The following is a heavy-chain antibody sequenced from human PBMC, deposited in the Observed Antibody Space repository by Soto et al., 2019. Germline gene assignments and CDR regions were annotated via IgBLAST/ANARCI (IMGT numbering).Heavy chain of an antibody. J-gene: IGHJ6*02. CDR3: ARAGCDGGTCYTLVGLRYGMDV. CDR2: ISYDGNNK. V-gene: IGHV3-30-3*01. CDR1: GFTFSNYA. D-gene: IGHD2-15*01. Sequence: QVQLVESGGGVVQPGRSLRLSCAASGFTFSNYAMYWVRQAPGKGVEWVAVISYDGNNKYYADSVKGRFIISRDNSKNTLYLQMNSLRAEDTAVYYCARAGCDGGTCYTLVGLRYGMDVWGQGTTVTVSS.